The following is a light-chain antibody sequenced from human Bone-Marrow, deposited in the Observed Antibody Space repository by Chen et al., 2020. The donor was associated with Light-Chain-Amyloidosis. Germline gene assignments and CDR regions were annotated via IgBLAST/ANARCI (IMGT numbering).Light chain of an antibody. CDR3: SSYAMTNTLG. J-gene: IGLJ1*01. CDR1: SSDVGGDNH. Sequence: QSALTQPASVSGSPGQSITISCTGTSSDVGGDNHVSWYQQHPDKAPKLMIYEFTNRPSWVPDRFYGSKSDNTASLTISGLQSEDEADYFYSSYAMTNTLGFGSGTRVTVL. V-gene: IGLV2-14*01. CDR2: EFT.